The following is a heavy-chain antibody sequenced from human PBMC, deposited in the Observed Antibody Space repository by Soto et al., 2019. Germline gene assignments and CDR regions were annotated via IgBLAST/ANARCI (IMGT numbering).Heavy chain of an antibody. CDR1: GGSISSGGYY. CDR2: IYYTGST. D-gene: IGHD6-19*01. CDR3: ARRGWGLNAMDV. J-gene: IGHJ6*02. Sequence: QVQLQESGPGLVKPSQTLSLTCTVSGGSISSGGYYWSWIRQHPGKGLEWIGYIYYTGSTYYNPSLRSRXXIXVXXSKNQSSLELRSVSAADTAVYYCARRGWGLNAMDVWGQGTTVTVSS. V-gene: IGHV4-31*03.